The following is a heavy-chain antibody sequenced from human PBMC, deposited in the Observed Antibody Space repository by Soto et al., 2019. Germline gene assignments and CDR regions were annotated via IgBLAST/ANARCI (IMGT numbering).Heavy chain of an antibody. D-gene: IGHD5-12*01. Sequence: HPGGSLRLSCAASGFTFSSYGMHWVRQAPGKGLEWVAVIWYDGSNKYYADSVKGRFTISRDNSKNTLYLQMNSLRAEDTAVYYCARDRGEMATIFYFDYWGQGTLVTVSS. V-gene: IGHV3-33*01. CDR3: ARDRGEMATIFYFDY. CDR1: GFTFSSYG. J-gene: IGHJ4*02. CDR2: IWYDGSNK.